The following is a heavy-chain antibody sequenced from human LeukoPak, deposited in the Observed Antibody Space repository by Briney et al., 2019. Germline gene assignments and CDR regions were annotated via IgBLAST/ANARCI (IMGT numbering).Heavy chain of an antibody. CDR3: ARDSGTRYCSGGSCYGSAWWFDP. D-gene: IGHD2-15*01. Sequence: SETLSLTCTVSGGSISSSSYYWGWIRQPPGKGLEWIGSIYYSGSTYYNPSLKSRVTISVDTSKNQFSLKLSSVTAADTAVYYCARDSGTRYCSGGSCYGSAWWFDPWGQGTLVTVSS. CDR2: IYYSGST. CDR1: GGSISSSSYY. J-gene: IGHJ5*02. V-gene: IGHV4-39*07.